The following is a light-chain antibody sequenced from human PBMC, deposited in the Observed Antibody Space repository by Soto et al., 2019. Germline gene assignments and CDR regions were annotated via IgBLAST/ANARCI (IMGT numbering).Light chain of an antibody. CDR2: DVS. Sequence: QSALTQPASVSGSPGQPITISCTGTNFDVGAYNYVSWYQQHPGKAPKLMIYDVSNRPSGVSSRFSGSKSGNTASLTISGLQGEDEADYYCSSYSSSSTVVVGGGTKLTVL. CDR3: SSYSSSSTVV. J-gene: IGLJ3*02. V-gene: IGLV2-14*01. CDR1: NFDVGAYNY.